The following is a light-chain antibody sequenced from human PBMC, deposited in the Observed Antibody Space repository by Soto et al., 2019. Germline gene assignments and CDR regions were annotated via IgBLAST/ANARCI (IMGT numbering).Light chain of an antibody. V-gene: IGKV1-39*01. CDR1: QTISSY. J-gene: IGKJ4*01. Sequence: DIQMTQFPSSLSASVGDRVTITCRASQTISSYLHWYQLEPGQAPKLLIYAASSLQSGVPSRFSGSGSGTEFTLTISSLQPEDFATYFCQQTFSTYVSFGGGTKVDIK. CDR3: QQTFSTYVS. CDR2: AAS.